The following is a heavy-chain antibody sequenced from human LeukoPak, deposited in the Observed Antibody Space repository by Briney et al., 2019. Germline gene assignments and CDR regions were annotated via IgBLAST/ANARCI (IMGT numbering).Heavy chain of an antibody. CDR2: IYYSGST. J-gene: IGHJ6*03. CDR1: GGSISSYY. Sequence: SETLSLTCTVSGGSISSYYWSWIRQPPGKGLEWVGYIYYSGSTNYNPSLERRGTISVDTSKNQFSLELSSVTAADTAVYYCARVMTARVWFGEAAVYYMDVWGKGTTVTIS. CDR3: ARVMTARVWFGEAAVYYMDV. V-gene: IGHV4-59*01. D-gene: IGHD3-10*01.